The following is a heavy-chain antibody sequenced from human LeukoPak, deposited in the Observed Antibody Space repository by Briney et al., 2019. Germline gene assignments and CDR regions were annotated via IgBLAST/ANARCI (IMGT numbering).Heavy chain of an antibody. CDR3: ARGGPDYSGYDYQITWPIFSYYYMDV. V-gene: IGHV4-59*01. Sequence: PSETLSLTCTVSGGSISSYYWSWIRQPPGKGLEWIGYIYYSGSTNYNPSLKSRVTISVDTSKNQFSLKLSSVTAADTAVYYCARGGPDYSGYDYQITWPIFSYYYMDVWGKGTTVTISS. D-gene: IGHD5-12*01. CDR1: GGSISSYY. CDR2: IYYSGST. J-gene: IGHJ6*03.